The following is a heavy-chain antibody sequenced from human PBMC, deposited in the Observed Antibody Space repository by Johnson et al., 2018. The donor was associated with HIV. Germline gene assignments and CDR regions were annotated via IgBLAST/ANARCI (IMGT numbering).Heavy chain of an antibody. V-gene: IGHV3-30*18. J-gene: IGHJ3*02. CDR2: ISYDGSNK. CDR3: AKGEQLVISRKGYDAFDI. D-gene: IGHD6-6*01. CDR1: GFTFDDYA. Sequence: QVQLVESGGGLEQPGRSLRLSCAASGFTFDDYAMHWVRQAPGKGLEWVAVISYDGSNKYYADSVKGRFTIYRDNSKNTLYLQMNSLRVEDTAVYYCAKGEQLVISRKGYDAFDIWGQGTMVTVSS.